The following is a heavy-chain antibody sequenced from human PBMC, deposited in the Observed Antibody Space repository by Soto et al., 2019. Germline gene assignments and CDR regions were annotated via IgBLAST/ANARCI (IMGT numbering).Heavy chain of an antibody. CDR3: ARVNRPGYSPSWYYYYYYGMDV. CDR2: INHSVST. V-gene: IGHV4-34*01. J-gene: IGHJ6*02. D-gene: IGHD6-13*01. CDR1: GGSFSGYY. Sequence: NPXATLSLTCAVCGGSFSGYYWSGIRQPPGKGLEWIGEINHSVSTNYNPSLKSRVTISVDTSKNQFSLKLSSVTAADTAVYYCARVNRPGYSPSWYYYYYYGMDVCGQGTTVTVSS.